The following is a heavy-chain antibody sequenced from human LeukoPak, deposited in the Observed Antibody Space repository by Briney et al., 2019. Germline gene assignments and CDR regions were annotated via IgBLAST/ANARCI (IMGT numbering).Heavy chain of an antibody. D-gene: IGHD6-19*01. J-gene: IGHJ4*02. CDR1: GFTPSRYG. CDR2: IQYDGIYK. Sequence: PGGSLRLSCAASGFTPSRYGMHWVRQAPGKGLEWVAFIQYDGIYKNYRDSVRGRFTISRDNSRNTLYLQMSSLRLEDAAVYYCASEGIDVAGTYDNWGQGTLVTVSS. CDR3: ASEGIDVAGTYDN. V-gene: IGHV3-30*02.